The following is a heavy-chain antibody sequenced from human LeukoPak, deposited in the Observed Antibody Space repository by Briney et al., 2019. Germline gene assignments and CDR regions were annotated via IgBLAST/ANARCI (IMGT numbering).Heavy chain of an antibody. V-gene: IGHV4-34*01. D-gene: IGHD3-22*01. CDR1: GGAFSGYY. CDR3: ARGLRGYYYFHYFDY. CDR2: INHSGST. J-gene: IGHJ4*02. Sequence: PSETLSLTGAGYGGAFSGYYWSWIRQPPGKGLEGIGEINHSGSTNYNPSLNSRVTISVDTSKNQFSLKLSSVTAADTAVYYCARGLRGYYYFHYFDYWGQGTLVTVSS.